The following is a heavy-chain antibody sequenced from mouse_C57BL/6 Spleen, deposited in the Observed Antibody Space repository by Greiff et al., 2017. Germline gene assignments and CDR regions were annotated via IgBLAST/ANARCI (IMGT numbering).Heavy chain of an antibody. V-gene: IGHV1-82*01. CDR2: IYPGDGDT. CDR1: GYAFSSSW. CDR3: AREGSNYLYAMDY. D-gene: IGHD2-5*01. J-gene: IGHJ4*01. Sequence: QVQLQQSGPELVKPGASVKISCKASGYAFSSSWMNWVKQRPGKGLEWIGRIYPGDGDTNYNGKFKGKATLTADKFSSTAYMQLSSLTSEDSAVYFCAREGSNYLYAMDYWGQGTSVTVSS.